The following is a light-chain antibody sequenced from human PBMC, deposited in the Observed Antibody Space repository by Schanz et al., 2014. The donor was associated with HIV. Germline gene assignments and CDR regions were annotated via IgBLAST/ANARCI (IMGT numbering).Light chain of an antibody. CDR2: DGR. Sequence: QSALTQPASVSGSPGQSITISCTGTSSDIGNSNLVSWYQQHPGKAPKLLIFDGRKRPSGVSSRFSGSKSANTAFLTISDFQADDEADYYCCSFAGSFTWVFGGGTKLTVL. CDR3: CSFAGSFTWV. CDR1: SSDIGNSNL. J-gene: IGLJ3*02. V-gene: IGLV2-23*01.